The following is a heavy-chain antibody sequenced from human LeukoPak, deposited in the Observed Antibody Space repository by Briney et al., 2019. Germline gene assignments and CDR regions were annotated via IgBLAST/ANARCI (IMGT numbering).Heavy chain of an antibody. CDR1: GFTFSGYG. Sequence: PGGSLRLSCAASGFTFSGYGMHWVRQAPGKGLEWVAFIRYDGSNKYYADSVKGRFTISRDNSKNTLYLQMNSLRAEDTAVYYCAKLVADSSSWYFLDYYYGMDVWGQGTTVTVSS. CDR2: IRYDGSNK. V-gene: IGHV3-30*02. D-gene: IGHD6-13*01. CDR3: AKLVADSSSWYFLDYYYGMDV. J-gene: IGHJ6*02.